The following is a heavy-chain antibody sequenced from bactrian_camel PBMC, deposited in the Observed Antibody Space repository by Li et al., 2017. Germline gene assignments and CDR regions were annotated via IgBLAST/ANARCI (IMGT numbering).Heavy chain of an antibody. Sequence: HVQLVESGGESVQAGGSLRLSCAASGNTYNLCSMGWFRQAPGKQREWISSITTDGRTSYSDSVKNRFTIAKDNGAHTLHLQMNNLKPEDTAMYYCAAHPAIDLSWWLLLHGNSYHWGQGT. CDR1: GNTYNLCS. J-gene: IGHJ4*01. V-gene: IGHV3S53*01. D-gene: IGHD2*01. CDR2: ITTDGRT. CDR3: AAHPAIDLSWWLLLHGNSYH.